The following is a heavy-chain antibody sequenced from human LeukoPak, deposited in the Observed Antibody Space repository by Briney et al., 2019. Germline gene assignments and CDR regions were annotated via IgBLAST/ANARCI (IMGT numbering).Heavy chain of an antibody. CDR2: IFYSGST. CDR1: GGSVSSGDYY. CDR3: ARGPGYSGYNDFDY. D-gene: IGHD5-12*01. J-gene: IGHJ4*02. Sequence: PSKTLSLTCTVSGGSVSSGDYYWSWIRQPPGKGLEWIGYIFYSGSTYSNPSLKSRVTISVDTSKNQFSLKLSSVTAADTAVYYCARGPGYSGYNDFDYWGQGTLVTVSS. V-gene: IGHV4-30-4*01.